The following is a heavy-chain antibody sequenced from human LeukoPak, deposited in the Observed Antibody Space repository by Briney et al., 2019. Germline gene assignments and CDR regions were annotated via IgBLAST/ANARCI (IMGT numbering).Heavy chain of an antibody. Sequence: SETLSLTCAVYGGSFSGYYWSWIRQPPGKGLEWIGEINHSGSTNYNPSLKSRVTISVGTSKNQFSLKLSSVTAADTAVYYCARRMTTATAGYYYYMDVWGKGTTVTVSS. D-gene: IGHD4-11*01. CDR2: INHSGST. CDR1: GGSFSGYY. J-gene: IGHJ6*03. V-gene: IGHV4-34*01. CDR3: ARRMTTATAGYYYYMDV.